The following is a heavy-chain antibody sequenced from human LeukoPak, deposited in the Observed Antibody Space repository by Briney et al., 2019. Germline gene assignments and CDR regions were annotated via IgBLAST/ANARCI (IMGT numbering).Heavy chain of an antibody. Sequence: SETLSLTCTVSGGSISSYYWSWIRQPPGKGLEWTGYIYYSGSTNYNPSLKSRVTISVDTSKNQFSLNLSSVTAADSAVYYCASFCASTTCYNDGTNFAFWGQGTLVTVSS. J-gene: IGHJ4*02. CDR2: IYYSGST. D-gene: IGHD2-2*01. CDR1: GGSISSYY. CDR3: ASFCASTTCYNDGTNFAF. V-gene: IGHV4-59*08.